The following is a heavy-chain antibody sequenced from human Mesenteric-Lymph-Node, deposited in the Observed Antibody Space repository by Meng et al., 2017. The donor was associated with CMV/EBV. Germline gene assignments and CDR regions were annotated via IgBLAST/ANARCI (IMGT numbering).Heavy chain of an antibody. D-gene: IGHD3-22*01. CDR2: VYYSGST. V-gene: IGHV4-39*07. J-gene: IGHJ3*02. Sequence: SETLSLTCTVSGGSISTSSSYWGWIRQPPGKGLEWIGSVYYSGSTYYNPSLYSRVTISRDTSKNQFSLRLSSVTAADTAVYYCARDYTSYFHESSYHAFDIWGQGSRVTVSS. CDR3: ARDYTSYFHESSYHAFDI. CDR1: GGSISTSSSY.